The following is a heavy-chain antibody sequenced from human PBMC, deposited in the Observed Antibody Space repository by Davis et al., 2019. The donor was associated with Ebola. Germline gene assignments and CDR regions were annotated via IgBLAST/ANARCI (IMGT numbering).Heavy chain of an antibody. CDR3: ASSIFGVTIMSYFEY. CDR2: INHSGST. V-gene: IGHV4-34*01. J-gene: IGHJ4*02. CDR1: GVSFSGYY. Sequence: SETLSLTCAVYGVSFSGYYWSWIRQPPGKGLEWIGEINHSGSTNYNPSLKSRVTISVDTSKNQFSLKLTSMTAADTAVYYCASSIFGVTIMSYFEYWGRGTPVTVSS. D-gene: IGHD3-3*01.